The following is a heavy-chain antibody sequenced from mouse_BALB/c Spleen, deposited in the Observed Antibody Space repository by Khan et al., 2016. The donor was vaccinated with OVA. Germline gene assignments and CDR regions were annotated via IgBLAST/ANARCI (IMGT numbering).Heavy chain of an antibody. D-gene: IGHD2-3*01. Sequence: EVQLQESGPGLVKPSQSLSLTWTVTGYSITSDYAWNWIRQFPGNKLEWMGYISSSGSTNYNPALKSRISITRDTSKNQFFLQLNSVTTEDTATYYCARDGSRYNYAMDYWGQGTSVTVSS. CDR3: ARDGSRYNYAMDY. CDR2: ISSSGST. CDR1: GYSITSDYA. V-gene: IGHV3-2*02. J-gene: IGHJ4*01.